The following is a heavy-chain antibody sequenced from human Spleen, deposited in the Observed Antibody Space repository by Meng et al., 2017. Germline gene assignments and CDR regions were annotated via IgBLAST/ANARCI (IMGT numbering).Heavy chain of an antibody. J-gene: IGHJ1*01. V-gene: IGHV4-34*01. CDR3: LRGSGGSV. CDR2: IPHRGSS. Sequence: QVQLQQWGTRLLKPSETLSLTCAVYGEAFSGYYWSWIRQSPGKGLEWIGEIPHRGSSAYNPSLKSRVSMSIDKSKNQFSLKLTSVTAADTAVYHCLRGSGGSVWGQGTLVTVSS. CDR1: GEAFSGYY. D-gene: IGHD3-10*01.